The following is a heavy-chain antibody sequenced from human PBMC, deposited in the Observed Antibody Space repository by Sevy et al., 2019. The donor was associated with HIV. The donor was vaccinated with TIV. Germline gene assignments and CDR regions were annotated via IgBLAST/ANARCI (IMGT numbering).Heavy chain of an antibody. CDR1: GGTFSSYA. J-gene: IGHJ4*02. CDR3: ARDLYYDSSGYYWEGYFDY. Sequence: ASVKVSCKASGGTFSSYAISWVRQAPGQGLEWMGGIIPIFGTANYAQKFQGRVTITADESTSTAYMELSSLGSEDTAVYYCARDLYYDSSGYYWEGYFDYWGQGTLVTVSS. V-gene: IGHV1-69*13. D-gene: IGHD3-22*01. CDR2: IIPIFGTA.